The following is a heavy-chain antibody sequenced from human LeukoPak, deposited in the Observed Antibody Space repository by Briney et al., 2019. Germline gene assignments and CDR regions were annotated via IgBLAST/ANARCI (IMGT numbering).Heavy chain of an antibody. CDR3: ARGVTAGVDF. V-gene: IGHV1-2*02. CDR2: INPNSGGT. D-gene: IGHD6-25*01. CDR1: GYTFTGYY. Sequence: GASVKVSCKASGYTFTGYYMHWVRQAPGQGLEWMGWINPNSGGTNYAQKFQGRVTMTRDTSINTAYMELSSLTSEDTAVYFCARGVTAGVDFWGQGTLVTVSS. J-gene: IGHJ4*02.